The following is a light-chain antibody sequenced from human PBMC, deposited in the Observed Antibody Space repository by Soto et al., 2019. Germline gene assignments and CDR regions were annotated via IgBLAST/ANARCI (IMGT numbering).Light chain of an antibody. CDR3: QAWDNSLV. V-gene: IGLV3-1*01. Sequence: SYELTQPPSVSVSPGQTASITCSGDKLGDKYACWYQQKPGQSPVLVIYQDSKRPSGIPERFSGSNSGNTATLTISGTQAMGEADYYCQAWDNSLVFVGGTKRTVL. CDR2: QDS. J-gene: IGLJ2*01. CDR1: KLGDKY.